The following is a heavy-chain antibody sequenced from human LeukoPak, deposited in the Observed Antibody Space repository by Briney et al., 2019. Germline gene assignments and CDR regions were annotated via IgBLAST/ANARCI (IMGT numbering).Heavy chain of an antibody. CDR3: AKVRFDSGGYYYTYYYYGMDV. CDR2: ISGSGGDT. V-gene: IGHV3-23*01. Sequence: GESLRLSCAASGFTFSSFAMIWVRQAPGKGLEWVSGISGSGGDTYYADSVKGRFTVSRDNSKSTLYLQMTSLRAEDTAVYFCAKVRFDSGGYYYTYYYYGMDVWGQGTTVTVSS. D-gene: IGHD3-22*01. CDR1: GFTFSSFA. J-gene: IGHJ6*02.